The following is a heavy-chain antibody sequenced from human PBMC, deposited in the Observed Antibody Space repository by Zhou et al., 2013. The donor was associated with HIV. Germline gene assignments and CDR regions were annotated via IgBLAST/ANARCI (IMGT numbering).Heavy chain of an antibody. V-gene: IGHV1-18*01. CDR2: ISTYSGKT. Sequence: QVQLLQSGAEAKKPGASVQLSCKASGYNISTYGISWVRHAPGRGLEWMGWISTYSGKTHYLQNLQGRVTMTADTSTSTVYMELRSLRSDDTAIYFCARDQAVITSEYFLHWARAPWSPSP. D-gene: IGHD3-22*01. CDR1: GYNISTYG. CDR3: ARDQAVITSEYFLH. J-gene: IGHJ1*01.